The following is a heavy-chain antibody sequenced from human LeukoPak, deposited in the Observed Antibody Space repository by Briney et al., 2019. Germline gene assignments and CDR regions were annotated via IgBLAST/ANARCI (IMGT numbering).Heavy chain of an antibody. D-gene: IGHD6-13*01. CDR3: ARGDSSWPYYFDC. J-gene: IGHJ4*02. CDR2: IDARSGIT. Sequence: GGSLRLSCAASGFTLSNHWMIWVRQAPGKGPEWVSYIDARSGITYYADSVQGRFTLSRDNARESVFLQMDSLRVDDTAVYYCARGDSSWPYYFDCWGQGTLVTVSS. CDR1: GFTLSNHW. V-gene: IGHV3-48*01.